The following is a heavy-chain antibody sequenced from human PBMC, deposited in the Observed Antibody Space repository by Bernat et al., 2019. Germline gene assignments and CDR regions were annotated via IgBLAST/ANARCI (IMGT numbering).Heavy chain of an antibody. Sequence: EVQLVESGGGLVQPGGSLRLSCAASGFTFSSYSMNWVRQAPGKGLEWVSYISSSSSTIYYADSVKGRFTISRDNAKNSLYLQMNSLRDEDTAVYYCAKDMRQQLAPFGDYGMDVWGQGTTVTVSS. CDR1: GFTFSSYS. CDR2: ISSSSSTI. CDR3: AKDMRQQLAPFGDYGMDV. J-gene: IGHJ6*02. V-gene: IGHV3-48*02. D-gene: IGHD6-13*01.